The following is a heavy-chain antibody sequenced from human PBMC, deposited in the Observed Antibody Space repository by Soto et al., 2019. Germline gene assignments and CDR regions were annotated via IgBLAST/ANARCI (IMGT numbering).Heavy chain of an antibody. CDR1: GYTFTSYG. V-gene: IGHV1-18*01. J-gene: IGHJ6*02. CDR3: AREGYCISTSCRHYDYYGMDV. CDR2: ISAYNGNT. Sequence: QVQLVQSGAEVKKPGASVKVSCKASGYTFTSYGISWVRQAPGQGLEWMGWISAYNGNTNYAQKLQGRVTMTTDTSTSTAYMELRSLRSDDTAVYYCAREGYCISTSCRHYDYYGMDVWGQGTKVTVSS. D-gene: IGHD2-2*01.